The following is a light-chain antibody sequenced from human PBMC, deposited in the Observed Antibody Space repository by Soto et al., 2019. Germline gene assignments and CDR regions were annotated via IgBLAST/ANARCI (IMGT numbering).Light chain of an antibody. J-gene: IGKJ4*01. V-gene: IGKV3-15*01. CDR1: QSVSSN. Sequence: EIVMTQSPATLSVSPGERATLSCRASQSVSSNLAWYQQKPGQAPRLLIYGASTRATGIPARFSGSGSGTEFTLTISRLEPEDFAVYYCQQYNNWPFTFGGGTKVDIK. CDR3: QQYNNWPFT. CDR2: GAS.